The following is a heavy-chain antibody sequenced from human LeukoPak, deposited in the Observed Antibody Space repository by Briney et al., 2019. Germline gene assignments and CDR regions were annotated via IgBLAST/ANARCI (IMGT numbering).Heavy chain of an antibody. CDR2: IYYSGST. Sequence: PSETLSLTCTVSGGSISSYYWSWIRQPPGKGLEWIGYIYYSGSTNYNPSLKSRVTISVDTSKNQFSLKLSSVTAADTAVYYCARDGGYCSSTSCYRGLNAFDIWGQGTMVTVSS. J-gene: IGHJ3*02. V-gene: IGHV4-59*01. D-gene: IGHD2-2*02. CDR3: ARDGGYCSSTSCYRGLNAFDI. CDR1: GGSISSYY.